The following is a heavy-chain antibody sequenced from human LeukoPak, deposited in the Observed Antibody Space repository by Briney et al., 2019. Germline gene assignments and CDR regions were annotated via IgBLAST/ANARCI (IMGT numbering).Heavy chain of an antibody. V-gene: IGHV4-34*01. J-gene: IGHJ4*02. CDR1: GGSFSGYY. CDR3: ARNLAWNSKGRPGRLDY. CDR2: INHSGST. Sequence: PSETLSLTCAVYGGSFSGYYWSWIRQPPGKGLEWIGEINHSGSTNYNPSLKSLVTISLDTSKNQCSLTLSSVPAPDTAVYHCARNLAWNSKGRPGRLDYWGQGTLVTVSS. D-gene: IGHD2/OR15-2a*01.